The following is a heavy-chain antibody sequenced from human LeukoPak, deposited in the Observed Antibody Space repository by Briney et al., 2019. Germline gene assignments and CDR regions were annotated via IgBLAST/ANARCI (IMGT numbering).Heavy chain of an antibody. Sequence: SETLSLTCAVSGGSISSSNWWSWVRQPPGKGLEWIGSIYHSGSTYYNPSLTSRVTISVDTSKNQFSLKLSSVTAADTAVYYCARDPGLYDSSGYYPEYFQHWGQGTLVTVSS. D-gene: IGHD3-22*01. CDR2: IYHSGST. J-gene: IGHJ1*01. CDR3: ARDPGLYDSSGYYPEYFQH. V-gene: IGHV4-4*02. CDR1: GGSISSSNW.